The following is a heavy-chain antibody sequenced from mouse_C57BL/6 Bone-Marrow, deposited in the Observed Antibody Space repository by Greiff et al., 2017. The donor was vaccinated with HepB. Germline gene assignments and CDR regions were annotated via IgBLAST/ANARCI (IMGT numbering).Heavy chain of an antibody. CDR2: ISNGGGST. CDR1: GFTFSDYY. V-gene: IGHV5-12*01. Sequence: EVKLVESGGGLVQPGGSLKLSCAASGFTFSDYYMYWVRQTPEKRLEWVAYISNGGGSTYYPDTVKGRFTISRDNAKNTLYLQMSRLKSEDTAMYYCARRDDGYPAWFAYWGQGTLVTVSA. CDR3: ARRDDGYPAWFAY. D-gene: IGHD2-3*01. J-gene: IGHJ3*01.